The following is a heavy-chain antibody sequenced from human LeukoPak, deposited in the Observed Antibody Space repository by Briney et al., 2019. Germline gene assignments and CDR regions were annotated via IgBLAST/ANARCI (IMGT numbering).Heavy chain of an antibody. V-gene: IGHV4-39*01. J-gene: IGHJ2*01. CDR3: ARRGANWYFDL. Sequence: NSSETLSLTCTVSGGSISSSSYYWGWIRQPPGKGLEWLGGIYYSGSTYYNPSLRSRVTISVDTSKNQFSLKLSSVTAADTAVYYCARRGANWYFDLWGRGTLVTVSS. CDR1: GGSISSSSYY. CDR2: IYYSGST. D-gene: IGHD1-26*01.